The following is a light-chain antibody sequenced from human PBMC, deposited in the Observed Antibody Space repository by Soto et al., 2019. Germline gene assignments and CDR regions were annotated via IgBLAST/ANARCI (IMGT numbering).Light chain of an antibody. Sequence: QSALNQPRSVSGSPGQSVTLSCTGTSSDVGGYNYVSWYQQHPGKAPQLMIYDVSKRPSGVPDRFSGSKSGNLASLTISGLQAEDEADYCCCSYAGSYTVVFGGGTKLTVL. CDR2: DVS. V-gene: IGLV2-11*01. CDR3: CSYAGSYTVV. CDR1: SSDVGGYNY. J-gene: IGLJ2*01.